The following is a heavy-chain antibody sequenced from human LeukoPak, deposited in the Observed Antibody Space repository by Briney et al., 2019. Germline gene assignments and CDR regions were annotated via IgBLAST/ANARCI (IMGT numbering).Heavy chain of an antibody. D-gene: IGHD3-10*01. J-gene: IGHJ4*02. CDR2: ISYDGSNK. CDR1: GFTFSSYA. CDR3: ARDQPARYGSGSYRAVDY. Sequence: GGSLRLSCAASGFTFSSYAMHWVRQAPGKGLEWVAVISYDGSNKYYADSVKGRFTISGDNSKNTLYLQMNSLRAEDTAVYYCARDQPARYGSGSYRAVDYWGQGTLVTVSS. V-gene: IGHV3-30*14.